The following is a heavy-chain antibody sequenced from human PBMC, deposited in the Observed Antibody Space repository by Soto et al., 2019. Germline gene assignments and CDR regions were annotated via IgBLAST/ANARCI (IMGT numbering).Heavy chain of an antibody. CDR3: ARATAAGTGYDAFDI. J-gene: IGHJ3*02. V-gene: IGHV3-23*01. D-gene: IGHD6-13*01. CDR2: ISSTADGT. Sequence: PGGSLRHSCAASGFTFSNYAMGWVRQAPGKGLEWVSTISSTADGTDYADSVKGRFTISRDNSKNTLYLQMNSLRAEDTAVYYCARATAAGTGYDAFDIWGQGTMVTVSS. CDR1: GFTFSNYA.